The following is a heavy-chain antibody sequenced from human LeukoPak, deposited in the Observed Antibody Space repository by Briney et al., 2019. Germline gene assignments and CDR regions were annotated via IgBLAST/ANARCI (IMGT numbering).Heavy chain of an antibody. V-gene: IGHV3-7*03. CDR3: AKAPVARSGTFDY. D-gene: IGHD1-26*01. Sequence: GGSLRLSCAASGFIFSSYWLTWVRQAPGKGLEWVANIKQEGSEKYYVDSVKGRFTISRDNAQNSLYLQMNSLRAEDTAVYYCAKAPVARSGTFDYWGQGTLVTVSS. CDR2: IKQEGSEK. CDR1: GFIFSSYW. J-gene: IGHJ4*02.